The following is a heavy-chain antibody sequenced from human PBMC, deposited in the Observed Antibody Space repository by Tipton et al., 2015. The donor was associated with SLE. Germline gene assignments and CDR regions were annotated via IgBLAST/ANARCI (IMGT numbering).Heavy chain of an antibody. CDR2: INHSGST. Sequence: TLSLTCTVSGGSISSYYWSWIRQPPGKGLEWIGEINHSGSTNYNPSLKSRVTISVDTSKNQFSLKLSSVTAADTAVYYCARGVGKRITIFGVVHHWFDPWGQGTLVTVSS. J-gene: IGHJ5*02. CDR3: ARGVGKRITIFGVVHHWFDP. V-gene: IGHV4-34*01. D-gene: IGHD3-3*01. CDR1: GGSISSYY.